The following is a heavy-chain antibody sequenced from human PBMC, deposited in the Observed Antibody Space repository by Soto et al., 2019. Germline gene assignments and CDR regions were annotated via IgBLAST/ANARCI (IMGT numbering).Heavy chain of an antibody. CDR1: GFTFSSYS. Sequence: GGSLRLSCAASGFTFSSYSMNWVRQAPGKGLEWVSYISGSSSTIYYADSVKGRFTISRDNAKNSLYLQMNSLRAEDTAVYYCARDRFVSALDYDYIWGSYRPTMGTAFDIWGQGTMVTVSS. J-gene: IGHJ3*02. V-gene: IGHV3-48*01. D-gene: IGHD3-16*02. CDR3: ARDRFVSALDYDYIWGSYRPTMGTAFDI. CDR2: ISGSSSTI.